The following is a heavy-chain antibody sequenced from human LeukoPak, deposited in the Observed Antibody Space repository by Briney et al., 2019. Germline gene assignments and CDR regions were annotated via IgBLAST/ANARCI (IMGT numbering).Heavy chain of an antibody. CDR1: GDSFSGYY. J-gene: IGHJ4*02. V-gene: IGHV4-34*01. D-gene: IGHD1-26*01. CDR2: INHRGTT. Sequence: SETLSLTCAVYGDSFSGYYWSWIRQPPGKGLEWIAEINHRGTTHYNPSLKSRVHISADTSKNQFSLHLDSVTAADTAVYYCARSWAGMYYPFYYFDYWGQGTLVSVSS. CDR3: ARSWAGMYYPFYYFDY.